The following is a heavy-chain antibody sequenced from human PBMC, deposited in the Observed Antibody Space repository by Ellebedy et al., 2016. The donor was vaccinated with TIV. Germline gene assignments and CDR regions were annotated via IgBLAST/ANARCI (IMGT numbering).Heavy chain of an antibody. CDR2: IYTSGRT. CDR1: GGSLSGYY. V-gene: IGHV4-4*07. CDR3: AREWELRGGGGWFDP. Sequence: SETLSLTXTVSGGSLSGYYWSWIRHPAGKGLEWIGRIYTSGRTNYNPSLKSRVTMSLDRSKNQFSLRLTSVTAADTAVYYCAREWELRGGGGWFDPWGQGTLVTVSS. D-gene: IGHD3-3*01. J-gene: IGHJ5*02.